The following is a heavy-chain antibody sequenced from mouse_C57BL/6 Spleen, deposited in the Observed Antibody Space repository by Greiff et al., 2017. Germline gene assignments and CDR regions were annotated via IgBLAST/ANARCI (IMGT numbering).Heavy chain of an antibody. V-gene: IGHV2-3*01. Sequence: VQLQQSGPGLVAPSQSLSITCTVSGFSLTSYGVSWVRQPPGKGLELLGVIWGDGSTNYHSALISRLSISKDNSKSQVFLKLNSLPTDDTATYYGAIDSGGTGSWFAYWGQGTLVTVSA. J-gene: IGHJ3*01. CDR2: IWGDGST. CDR3: AIDSGGTGSWFAY. D-gene: IGHD3-2*01. CDR1: GFSLTSYG.